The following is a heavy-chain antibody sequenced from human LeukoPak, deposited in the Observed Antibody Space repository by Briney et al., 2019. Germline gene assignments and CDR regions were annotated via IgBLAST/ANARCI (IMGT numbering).Heavy chain of an antibody. CDR1: GFTVSSSY. D-gene: IGHD4-23*01. V-gene: IGHV3-53*01. CDR3: ARRGDGGRSFDY. J-gene: IGHJ4*02. CDR2: IYGGGST. Sequence: GGSLRLPCAASGFTVSSSYMNWVRQAPGKGLEWVSLIYGGGSTYYADSVKGRFTISRDNSKSTLYLQMNSLRAEDTAVYYCARRGDGGRSFDYWGQGTLVTVSS.